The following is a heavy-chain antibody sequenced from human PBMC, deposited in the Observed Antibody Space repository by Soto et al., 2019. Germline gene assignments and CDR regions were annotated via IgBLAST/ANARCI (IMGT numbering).Heavy chain of an antibody. J-gene: IGHJ6*02. CDR3: ARDHEQLLGNEGYYYGMDV. CDR1: GDSVSSNSAA. D-gene: IGHD5-18*01. CDR2: TYYRSKWYN. Sequence: SQTLSLTCAISGDSVSSNSAAWNWIRQSPSRGLEWLGRTYYRSKWYNDYAVSVKSRITINPDTSKNQFSLQLNSVTPEDTAVYYCARDHEQLLGNEGYYYGMDVWGQGTTVTVSS. V-gene: IGHV6-1*01.